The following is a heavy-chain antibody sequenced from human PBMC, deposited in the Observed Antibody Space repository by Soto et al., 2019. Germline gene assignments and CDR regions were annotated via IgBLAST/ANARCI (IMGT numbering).Heavy chain of an antibody. D-gene: IGHD3-10*01. CDR3: ARAPRFGESTLGY. CDR2: IIPILGIA. CDR1: GCTFSSYT. J-gene: IGHJ4*02. Sequence: GASVKVSCKASGCTFSSYTISWVRQAPGQGLEWMGRIIPILGIANYAQKFQGRVTITADKSTSTAYMELSSLRSEDTAVYYCARAPRFGESTLGYWGQGTLVTVSS. V-gene: IGHV1-69*02.